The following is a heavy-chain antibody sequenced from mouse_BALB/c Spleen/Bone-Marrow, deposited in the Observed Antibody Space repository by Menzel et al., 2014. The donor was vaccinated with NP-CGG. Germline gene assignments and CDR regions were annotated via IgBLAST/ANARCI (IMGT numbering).Heavy chain of an antibody. CDR3: ARRDGSTYYYAMDY. CDR2: IYPGDGDT. V-gene: IGHV1-80*01. J-gene: IGHJ4*01. D-gene: IGHD1-1*01. Sequence: QVHVKQSGAELVRPGSSVKISCKASGYAFSNYWMNWVKQRPGQGLEWIGQIYPGDGDTNYNGKLKGKATLTADKSSSTAYMQLSSLTSEDSAVYFCARRDGSTYYYAMDYWGQGTSVTDSS. CDR1: GYAFSNYW.